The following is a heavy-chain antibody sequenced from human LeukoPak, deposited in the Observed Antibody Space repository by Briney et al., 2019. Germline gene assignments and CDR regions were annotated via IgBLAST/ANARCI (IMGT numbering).Heavy chain of an antibody. V-gene: IGHV3-20*01. J-gene: IGHJ4*02. CDR3: ARDGRGGGSYYSDY. CDR1: GSTFDDYG. CDR2: INWNGGST. D-gene: IGHD2-15*01. Sequence: GGSLRLSCEASGSTFDDYGMSWVRQGPGKGLEWVAGINWNGGSTSYADSVKGRFTISRDDAKKSLYLHMNSLRAEDTALYHCARDGRGGGSYYSDYWGQGTLVTVSS.